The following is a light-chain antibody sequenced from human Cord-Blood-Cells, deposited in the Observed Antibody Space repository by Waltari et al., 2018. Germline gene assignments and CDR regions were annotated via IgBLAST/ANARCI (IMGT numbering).Light chain of an antibody. CDR1: SSSVGGYNL. CDR2: EGS. J-gene: IGLJ2*01. CDR3: CSYAGSSTSVV. Sequence: QSALTQPASVSGSPGQSITISCTGTSSSVGGYNLVSWYQQHPGKPPKLMIYEGSKRPSGVSNRFSGSKSGNTASLTISGLQAEDEADYYCCSYAGSSTSVVFGGGTKLTVL. V-gene: IGLV2-23*01.